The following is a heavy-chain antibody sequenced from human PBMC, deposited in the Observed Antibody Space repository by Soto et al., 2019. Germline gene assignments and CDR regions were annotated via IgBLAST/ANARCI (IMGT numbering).Heavy chain of an antibody. D-gene: IGHD5-12*01. CDR3: AREWDGDGYNSGWFDP. Sequence: EVQLVESGGGLVQPGGSLRLSCAASGFTFSSYSMNWVRQAPGKGLEWVSYISSSSRTIYCADSVKGRFTISRDKAKNSLYLQMNSLRAEDTAVYYCAREWDGDGYNSGWFDPWGQGTLVTVSS. CDR2: ISSSSRTI. CDR1: GFTFSSYS. J-gene: IGHJ5*02. V-gene: IGHV3-48*01.